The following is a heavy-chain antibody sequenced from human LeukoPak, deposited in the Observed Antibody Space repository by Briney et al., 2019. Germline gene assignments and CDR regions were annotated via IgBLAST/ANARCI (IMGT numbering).Heavy chain of an antibody. V-gene: IGHV3-7*01. CDR3: ARLVAPFYYYIDV. CDR2: INQDGSEK. J-gene: IGHJ6*03. Sequence: PPGGSLRLSCAASGYTFSTYWMNWVRQAPGKGLEWVANINQDGSEKYYVDSVRGRFTISRDKAKNSLYLQTNSLRAEDTAVYYCARLVAPFYYYIDVWGKGTTVTVSS. D-gene: IGHD2-15*01. CDR1: GYTFSTYW.